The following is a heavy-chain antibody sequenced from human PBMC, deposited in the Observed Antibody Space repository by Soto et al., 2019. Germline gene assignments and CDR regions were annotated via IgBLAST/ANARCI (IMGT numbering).Heavy chain of an antibody. D-gene: IGHD3-3*01. V-gene: IGHV1-58*01. CDR2: IVVGSGNT. Sequence: SVNVSCTASGFTFTSSAVQWVRQARGQRLEWIGWIVVGSGNTNYAQKFQERVTITRDMSTSTAYMELSSLRSEDTAVYYCAARDRYYDFWSGLAFDIWGQGTMVTVSS. J-gene: IGHJ3*02. CDR3: AARDRYYDFWSGLAFDI. CDR1: GFTFTSSA.